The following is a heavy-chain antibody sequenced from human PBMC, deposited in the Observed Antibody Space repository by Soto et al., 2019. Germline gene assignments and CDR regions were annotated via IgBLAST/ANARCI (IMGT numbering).Heavy chain of an antibody. Sequence: SETLSLTCTVSGDSISSNGYYWSWIRQHPGKGLEWIGYIYYSGSTYYNPSLKSRVTISLDTSKKQFSLKLSSVTAADTAVYYLASDHRSSNQYYGMDVWGQRTTVSVSS. J-gene: IGHJ6*02. CDR1: GDSISSNGYY. V-gene: IGHV4-31*03. CDR3: ASDHRSSNQYYGMDV. CDR2: IYYSGST. D-gene: IGHD6-6*01.